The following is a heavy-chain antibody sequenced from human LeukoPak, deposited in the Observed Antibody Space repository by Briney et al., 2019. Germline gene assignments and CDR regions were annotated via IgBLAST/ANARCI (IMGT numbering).Heavy chain of an antibody. V-gene: IGHV1-24*01. J-gene: IGHJ4*02. CDR3: TPRTIFGVVTDY. CDR2: FDPEDGET. Sequence: ASVKVSCKVSGYTLTELSMHWVRQAPGKGLEWMGGFDPEDGETIYAQKFQGRVTMTEDTSTDTAYMELSSLRSEDTAVYYCTPRTIFGVVTDYWGQGTLVTVSS. D-gene: IGHD3-3*01. CDR1: GYTLTELS.